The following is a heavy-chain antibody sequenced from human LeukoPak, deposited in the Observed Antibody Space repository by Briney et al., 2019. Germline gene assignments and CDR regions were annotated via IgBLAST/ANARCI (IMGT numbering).Heavy chain of an antibody. D-gene: IGHD2-15*01. J-gene: IGHJ6*02. V-gene: IGHV4-39*01. CDR3: PRHFCSGGRCYYNQFYYGMDV. Sequence: SETLSLTCTVSGGSTSSNSFYWGWIRQPPGKGLEWIGNIYYSGSTNYNPSLKSRVTMSVDTSKNQFSLKLSSVTAADTAVYYCPRHFCSGGRCYYNQFYYGMDVWGQGTTVTVSS. CDR1: GGSTSSNSFY. CDR2: IYYSGST.